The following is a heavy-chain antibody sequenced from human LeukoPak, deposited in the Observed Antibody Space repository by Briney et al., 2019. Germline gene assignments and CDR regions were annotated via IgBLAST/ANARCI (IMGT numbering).Heavy chain of an antibody. D-gene: IGHD3-16*02. J-gene: IGHJ2*01. CDR3: ARWTDALPFDL. CDR1: GGSVTSTKW. CDR2: VLLDGRT. Sequence: NSSETLSLTCAVAGGSVTSTKWWPWVRQPPRKGLEWIGEVLLDGRTNYNPSLKSRLIMSVALPENHISLKLTSVTAADTAVYYCARWTDALPFDLWGRGTLVTVSS. V-gene: IGHV4-4*02.